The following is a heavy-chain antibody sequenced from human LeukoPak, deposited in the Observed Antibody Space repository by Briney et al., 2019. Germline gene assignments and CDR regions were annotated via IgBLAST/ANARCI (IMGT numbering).Heavy chain of an antibody. CDR2: MNPNSGNT. Sequence: ASVKVSCKASGYTFTSYGINWVRQATGQGLEWMGWMNPNSGNTGYAQKFQGRVTMTRNTSISTAYMELSSLRSEDTAVYYCARAPSVLRFLEWLSRGYYFDYWGQGTLVTVSS. V-gene: IGHV1-8*02. CDR3: ARAPSVLRFLEWLSRGYYFDY. J-gene: IGHJ4*02. CDR1: GYTFTSYG. D-gene: IGHD3-3*01.